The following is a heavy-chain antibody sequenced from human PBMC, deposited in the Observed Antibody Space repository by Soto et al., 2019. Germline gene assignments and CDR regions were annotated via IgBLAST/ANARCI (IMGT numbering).Heavy chain of an antibody. CDR1: GGSISSYY. CDR3: ASGFYSSGWFDY. Sequence: QVQLQESGPGLVKPSETLSLTCTVSGGSISSYYWSWIRQPAGKGLEWIGRIYTSGSTNYNPSLKSRVTMSVDTSKNQFSPKLSSVAAADTAVYYCASGFYSSGWFDYWGQGTLVTVSS. D-gene: IGHD6-19*01. V-gene: IGHV4-4*07. CDR2: IYTSGST. J-gene: IGHJ4*02.